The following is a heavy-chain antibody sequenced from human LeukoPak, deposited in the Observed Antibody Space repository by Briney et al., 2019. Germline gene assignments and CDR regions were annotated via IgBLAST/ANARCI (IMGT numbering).Heavy chain of an antibody. J-gene: IGHJ4*02. CDR1: GFTFSSYG. Sequence: GGSLRLSCAASGFTFSSYGMHWVRQAPGKGLEWVAFIRYDGSNKYYADSVKGRFTISRDNAKNTLYLQVNSLRAEDTAVYYCTRDHGVGATDIDYWGQGTLVTVSS. CDR3: TRDHGVGATDIDY. V-gene: IGHV3-30*02. CDR2: IRYDGSNK. D-gene: IGHD1-26*01.